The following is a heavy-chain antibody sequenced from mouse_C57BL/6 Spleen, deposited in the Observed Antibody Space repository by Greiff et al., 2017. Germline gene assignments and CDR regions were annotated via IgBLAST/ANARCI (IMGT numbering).Heavy chain of an antibody. V-gene: IGHV1-82*01. CDR2: IYPGDGDT. J-gene: IGHJ4*01. CDR3: ASIYYGNFYYAMDY. D-gene: IGHD2-1*01. CDR1: GYAFSSSW. Sequence: VKVVESGPELVKPGASVKISCKASGYAFSSSWMNWVKQRPGKGLEWIGRIYPGDGDTNYNGKFKGKATLTADKSSSTAYMQLSSLTSEDSAVYFCASIYYGNFYYAMDYWGQGTSVTVSS.